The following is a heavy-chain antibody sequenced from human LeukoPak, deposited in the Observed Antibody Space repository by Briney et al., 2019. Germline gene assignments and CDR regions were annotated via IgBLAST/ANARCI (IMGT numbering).Heavy chain of an antibody. V-gene: IGHV4-30-2*01. CDR3: ARAKVVVIGLVD. Sequence: PSETLSLTCTVSGGSISSGGYYWSWLRQPPGKGLEWIGYIYHSGSTYYNPSLKSRVTISVDRSKNQFSLKLSSVTAADTAVYYCARAKVVVIGLVDWGQGTLVTVSS. D-gene: IGHD3-22*01. J-gene: IGHJ4*02. CDR2: IYHSGST. CDR1: GGSISSGGYY.